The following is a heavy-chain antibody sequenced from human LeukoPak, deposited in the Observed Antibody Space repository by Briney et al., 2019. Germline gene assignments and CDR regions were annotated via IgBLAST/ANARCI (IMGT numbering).Heavy chain of an antibody. CDR1: GFTFSSYG. Sequence: GGSLRLSCAASGFTFSSYGMHWVRQAPGKGLEWVAVISYDGSNKYYADSVKGRFTISRDNSKNTLYLQMNSLRAEDTAVYYCAKGQRSRKSYYYGSGSYHFDYWGQGTLVTVSS. V-gene: IGHV3-30*18. CDR3: AKGQRSRKSYYYGSGSYHFDY. CDR2: ISYDGSNK. J-gene: IGHJ4*02. D-gene: IGHD3-10*01.